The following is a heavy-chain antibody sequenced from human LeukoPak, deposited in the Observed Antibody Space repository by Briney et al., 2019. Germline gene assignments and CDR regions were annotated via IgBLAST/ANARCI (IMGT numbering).Heavy chain of an antibody. CDR2: IYYSGST. Sequence: SETLSLTCTVSGGSISSGGYYWRWIRQHPGKGLEWIGYIYYSGSTYNNPSLKSRVTISVDTSKNQFSLKLSSVTAADTAVYYCAREGRGPAFDYWGQGTLVTVSS. D-gene: IGHD2-2*01. CDR1: GGSISSGGYY. J-gene: IGHJ4*02. V-gene: IGHV4-31*03. CDR3: AREGRGPAFDY.